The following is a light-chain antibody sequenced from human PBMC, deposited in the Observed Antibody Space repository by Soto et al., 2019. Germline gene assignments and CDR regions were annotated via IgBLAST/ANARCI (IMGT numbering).Light chain of an antibody. CDR3: QQYYSTPLT. J-gene: IGKJ4*01. Sequence: DIKLTQSPSSLSACVGDKVSITCRASQSISTHLSWYQQKPGKAPKLLIYWASTRESGVPDRFSGSGSGTDFTLTISSLQAEDVAVYYCQQYYSTPLTFGGGTEVDIK. CDR1: QSISTH. CDR2: WAS. V-gene: IGKV1-27*01.